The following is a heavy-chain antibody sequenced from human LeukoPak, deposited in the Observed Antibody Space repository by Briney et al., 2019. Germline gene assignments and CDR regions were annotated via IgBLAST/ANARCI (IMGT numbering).Heavy chain of an antibody. Sequence: GGPLRLSCAASGFTFSSYAMHWVRQAPGKGLEWVAVISYDGSNKHYADSVKGRFTISRDNSKNTLYLQMNSLRAEDTAVYYCARVEELPYYFDYWGQGTLVTVSS. CDR2: ISYDGSNK. CDR1: GFTFSSYA. D-gene: IGHD1-7*01. CDR3: ARVEELPYYFDY. V-gene: IGHV3-30-3*01. J-gene: IGHJ4*02.